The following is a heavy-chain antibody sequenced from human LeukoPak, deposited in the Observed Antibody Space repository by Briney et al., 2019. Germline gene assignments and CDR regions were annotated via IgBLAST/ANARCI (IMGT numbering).Heavy chain of an antibody. D-gene: IGHD3-10*01. CDR1: GFTFSSYA. CDR3: AKDRVPYYYYMDV. CDR2: ISGSGGST. J-gene: IGHJ6*03. Sequence: GGSLRLSCAASGFTFSSYAMSWVRQAPGKGLEWVSAISGSGGSTYYADSVKGRFTISRDNSKNALYLQMNSLRAEDTAVYYCAKDRVPYYYYMDVWGKGTTVTVSS. V-gene: IGHV3-23*01.